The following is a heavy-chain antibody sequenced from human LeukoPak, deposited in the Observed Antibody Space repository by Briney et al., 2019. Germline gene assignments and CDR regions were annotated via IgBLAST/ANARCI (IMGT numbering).Heavy chain of an antibody. Sequence: SETLSLTCTASGGSMSSYDWSWLRQPAGKGLEWIGRMYTSGGTNYNPSLKSRVTMSIDTSKKHFSLNLDSVTTADTAVYYCATYDQQLAFDNWGQGSLVTVSS. CDR3: ATYDQQLAFDN. J-gene: IGHJ4*02. V-gene: IGHV4-4*07. D-gene: IGHD6-13*01. CDR2: MYTSGGT. CDR1: GGSMSSYD.